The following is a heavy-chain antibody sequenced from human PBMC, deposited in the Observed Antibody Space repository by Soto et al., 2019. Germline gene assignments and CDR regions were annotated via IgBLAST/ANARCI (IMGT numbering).Heavy chain of an antibody. Sequence: ASVKVSCKASGYTFTSYDINWVRQATGQGLEWMGWMNPNSGNTGYAQKFQGRVTMTRNTSISTAYMELSSLRSEDTAVYYCARVSDYDFWSGNGYWGQGTLVTVSS. CDR3: ARVSDYDFWSGNGY. CDR2: MNPNSGNT. V-gene: IGHV1-8*01. D-gene: IGHD3-3*01. CDR1: GYTFTSYD. J-gene: IGHJ4*02.